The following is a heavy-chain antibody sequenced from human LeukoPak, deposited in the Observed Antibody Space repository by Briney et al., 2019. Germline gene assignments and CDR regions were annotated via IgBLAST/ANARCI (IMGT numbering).Heavy chain of an antibody. V-gene: IGHV5-51*01. CDR2: IYPGDSDT. J-gene: IGHJ4*02. Sequence: PGESLKISCKGSGYSFTSYWIGWVRQMPGKGLEWMGIIYPGDSDTRYSPSFQGQVTISADKSISTAYLQWSSLKASDTAMYYCARSLLTTVTTIAFDYWGQGTLVTVSS. CDR3: ARSLLTTVTTIAFDY. D-gene: IGHD4-17*01. CDR1: GYSFTSYW.